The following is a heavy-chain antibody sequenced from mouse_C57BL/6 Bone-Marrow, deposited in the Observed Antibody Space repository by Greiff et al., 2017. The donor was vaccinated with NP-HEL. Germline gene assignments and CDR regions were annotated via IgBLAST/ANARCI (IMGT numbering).Heavy chain of an antibody. V-gene: IGHV1-64*01. D-gene: IGHD2-1*01. J-gene: IGHJ3*01. CDR3: ARKGGYGNYAWFAY. CDR1: GYTFTSYW. CDR2: IHPNSGST. Sequence: LQQPGAELVKPGASVKLSCKASGYTFTSYWMHWVKQRPGQGLEWIGMIHPNSGSTNYNEKFKSKATLTVDKSSSTAYMQLSSLTSEDSAVYYCARKGGYGNYAWFAYWGQGTLVTVSA.